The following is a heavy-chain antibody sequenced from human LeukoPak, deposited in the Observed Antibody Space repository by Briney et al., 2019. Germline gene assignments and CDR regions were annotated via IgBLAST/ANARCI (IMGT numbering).Heavy chain of an antibody. CDR3: ARVVSYDFWSGYYKFVWFDP. V-gene: IGHV4-30-4*01. D-gene: IGHD3-3*01. CDR1: GDSISSGNSY. Sequence: PSQTLSLTCTVSGDSISSGNSYWSWIRRPPGKGLEWIGSIYYSGSTNYNPSLKSRVTISVDTSKNQFSLKLSSVTAADTAVYYCARVVSYDFWSGYYKFVWFDPWGQGTLVTVSS. J-gene: IGHJ5*02. CDR2: IYYSGST.